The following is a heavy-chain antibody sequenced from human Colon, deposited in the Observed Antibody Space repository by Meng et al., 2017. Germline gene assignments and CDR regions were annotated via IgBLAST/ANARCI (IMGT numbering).Heavy chain of an antibody. CDR2: IYHSGST. CDR1: GGAIRSGNW. Sequence: ERGPALVSPSGTLSLPCAVSGGAIRSGNWWSWGRQTPGKGLEWIGEIYHSGSTNYNPSLKSRVTISVDKSKNQFSLKLSSVTAADTAVYYCARNSAAGVDYWGQGTLVTVSS. CDR3: ARNSAAGVDY. D-gene: IGHD6-13*01. V-gene: IGHV4-4*02. J-gene: IGHJ4*02.